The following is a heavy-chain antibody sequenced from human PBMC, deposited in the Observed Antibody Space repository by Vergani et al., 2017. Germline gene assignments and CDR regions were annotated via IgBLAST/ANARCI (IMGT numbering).Heavy chain of an antibody. CDR2: ISYDGSNK. CDR3: AKDSHRVPAGFSPVGY. D-gene: IGHD2-2*01. Sequence: QVQLVESGGGVVQPGRSLRLSCAASGFTFSSYGMHWVRQAPGKGLEWVAVISYDGSNKYYADSVKGRFTISRDNSKNTLYLQMNSLRAEDTAVYYCAKDSHRVPAGFSPVGYWGQGTLVTVSA. V-gene: IGHV3-30*18. CDR1: GFTFSSYG. J-gene: IGHJ4*02.